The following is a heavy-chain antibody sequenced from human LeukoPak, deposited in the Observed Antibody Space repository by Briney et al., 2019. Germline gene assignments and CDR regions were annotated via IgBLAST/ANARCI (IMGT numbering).Heavy chain of an antibody. J-gene: IGHJ4*02. Sequence: GGSLRLSCAASGFTFSSYAMHWVRQAPGKGLEWVAIISYDGNNQYYADSVKGRFTISRDNSKNTQFLQMNSLRAEDTAVYYCARDRYGGNSDYWGQGTLVTVSS. CDR2: ISYDGNNQ. D-gene: IGHD4-23*01. CDR3: ARDRYGGNSDY. V-gene: IGHV3-30-3*01. CDR1: GFTFSSYA.